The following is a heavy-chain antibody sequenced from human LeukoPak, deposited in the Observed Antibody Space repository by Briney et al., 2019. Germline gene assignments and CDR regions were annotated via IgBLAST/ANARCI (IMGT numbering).Heavy chain of an antibody. CDR3: ARGMVRGVIFYYFDY. J-gene: IGHJ4*02. CDR2: ISPSGSSI. V-gene: IGHV3-11*01. CDR1: GLTFSDYY. Sequence: GSLRLSCAVSGLTFSDYYMSWTRQAPGKGPELVSYISPSGSSIFYVDSVKGRFTISRDNAKNSLYLQMNSLRAEDTAVYYCARGMVRGVIFYYFDYWGQGTLVTVSS. D-gene: IGHD3-10*01.